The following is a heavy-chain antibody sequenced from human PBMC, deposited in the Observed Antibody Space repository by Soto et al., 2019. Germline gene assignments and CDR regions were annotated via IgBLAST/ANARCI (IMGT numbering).Heavy chain of an antibody. V-gene: IGHV4-4*02. CDR1: GGSISSSNW. J-gene: IGHJ6*02. D-gene: IGHD6-6*01. CDR3: ARDWGDIAARFYYYYYGMDV. CDR2: IYHSGST. Sequence: SETLSLTCAVSGGSISSSNWWSWVRQPPGKGLEWIGEIYHSGSTNYNPSLKSRVTISVDKSKNQFSLKPSSVTAADTAVYYCARDWGDIAARFYYYYYGMDVWGQGTTVTVSS.